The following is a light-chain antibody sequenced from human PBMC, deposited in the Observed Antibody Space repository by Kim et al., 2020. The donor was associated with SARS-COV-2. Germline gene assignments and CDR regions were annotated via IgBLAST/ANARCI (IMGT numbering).Light chain of an antibody. CDR3: QQYDSSPCT. J-gene: IGKJ2*02. V-gene: IGKV3-20*01. CDR1: QTISSNS. CDR2: GAS. Sequence: LSPGESATLSCRASQTISSNSLSWYQHKPGQAPRLLIYGASNRATGIPDRFSGSGSGTDFTLTISRLEPEDFAVYYCQQYDSSPCTFGQGTKLEI.